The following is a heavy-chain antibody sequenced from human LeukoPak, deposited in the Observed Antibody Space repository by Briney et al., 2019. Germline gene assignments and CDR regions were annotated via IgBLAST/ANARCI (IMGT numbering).Heavy chain of an antibody. CDR2: INDDGSGT. J-gene: IGHJ5*02. V-gene: IGHV3-74*01. CDR1: GFTFSTYW. Sequence: PGGSLRLSCAASGFTFSTYWMHWVRQAPGKGLVWVSRINDDGSGTTYADSVKGRFTISRDNAKNTLYLQSKSLRAEDTAVYYCVKGGNWFDPWGQGTLVTVSS. CDR3: VKGGNWFDP.